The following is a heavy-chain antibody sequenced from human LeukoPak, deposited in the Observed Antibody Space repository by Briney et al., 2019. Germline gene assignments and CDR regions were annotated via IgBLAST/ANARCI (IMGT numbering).Heavy chain of an antibody. V-gene: IGHV3-23*01. J-gene: IGHJ4*02. D-gene: IGHD3-9*01. CDR1: GFTFSSYA. CDR2: ISGSGGST. CDR3: ATTGGLRYFDWLLGYFDY. Sequence: GGSLRLSCAASGFTFSSYAMSWVRQAPGKGLEWVSAISGSGGSTYYADSVKGRFTISRDNSENTLYLQMNSLRAEDTAVYYCATTGGLRYFDWLLGYFDYWGQGTLVTVSS.